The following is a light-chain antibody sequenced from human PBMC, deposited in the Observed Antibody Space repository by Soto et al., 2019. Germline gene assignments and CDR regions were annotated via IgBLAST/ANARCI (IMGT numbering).Light chain of an antibody. CDR1: QTIGSN. CDR2: DAS. J-gene: IGKJ2*01. V-gene: IGKV3D-15*01. CDR3: QQYNNWPHT. Sequence: EIVMTQSPATLSVSPWERATLSCMASQTIGSNLAWYQQKPGQPPRLLIYDASNRATGIPARFSGSGSGTEFTLTINSLQSEDFAVYYCQQYNNWPHTFGQGTKVDIK.